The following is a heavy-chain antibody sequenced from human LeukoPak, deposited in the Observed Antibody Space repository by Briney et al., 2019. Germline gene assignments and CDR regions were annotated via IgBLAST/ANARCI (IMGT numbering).Heavy chain of an antibody. V-gene: IGHV1-69*13. CDR1: GGTFSSFA. D-gene: IGHD2-15*01. Sequence: SVKVSCKASGGTFSSFAISWVRQAPGQGLEWMGGIIPIFGTPNYAQKFQGRVTITADESTSTGYMELSSIRSEDTAVYYCARVSSATASGTFDHWGQGTLVTVSS. CDR3: ARVSSATASGTFDH. J-gene: IGHJ4*02. CDR2: IIPIFGTP.